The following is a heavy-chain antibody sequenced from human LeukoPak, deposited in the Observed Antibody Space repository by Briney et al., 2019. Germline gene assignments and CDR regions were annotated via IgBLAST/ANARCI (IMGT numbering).Heavy chain of an antibody. CDR1: GDSVSSRRYF. CDR3: ARLGARDIVVVPAAMVDH. D-gene: IGHD2-2*01. J-gene: IGHJ4*02. Sequence: SETLSLTCTVSGDSVSSRRYFWGWIRQPPGKALEWLGHVYYSGSTYYNLSLKSRVSISVDMSKNLFSLKLSSVTAADTATYFCARLGARDIVVVPAAMVDHWGQGTPVTISS. V-gene: IGHV4-39*01. CDR2: VYYSGST.